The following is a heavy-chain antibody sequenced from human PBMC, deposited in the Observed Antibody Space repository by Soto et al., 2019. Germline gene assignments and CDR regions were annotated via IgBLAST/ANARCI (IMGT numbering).Heavy chain of an antibody. J-gene: IGHJ5*02. CDR3: ASSSGYEFGYWFDP. D-gene: IGHD5-12*01. Sequence: PSETLSLTCAVCGGSFSGYYWSWIRQPPGKGLEWIGEINHSGSTNYNPSLKSRVTISVDTSKNQFSLKLSSVTAADTAVYYCASSSGYEFGYWFDPWGQGTLVTVSS. CDR2: INHSGST. CDR1: GGSFSGYY. V-gene: IGHV4-34*01.